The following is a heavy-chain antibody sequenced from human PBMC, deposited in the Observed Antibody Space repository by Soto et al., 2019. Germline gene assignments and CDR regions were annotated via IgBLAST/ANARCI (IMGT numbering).Heavy chain of an antibody. V-gene: IGHV1-69*01. CDR2: LIPVFGSP. CDR1: GGTFSKDA. CDR3: TRVLGYTFEPGKTRYYAMDV. J-gene: IGHJ6*02. D-gene: IGHD5-18*01. Sequence: QVQLVQSGAEVKNPGSSVTVSCKTSGGTFSKDAINWVRQAPGQGLEWMGLLIPVFGSPIYAQKFQGRIRMTGDESTSTAFMDLSSLRSEDTAVYYCTRVLGYTFEPGKTRYYAMDVWGQGTTVSVS.